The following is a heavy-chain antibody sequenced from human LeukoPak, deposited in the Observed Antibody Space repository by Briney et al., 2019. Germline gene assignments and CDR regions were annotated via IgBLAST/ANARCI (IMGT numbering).Heavy chain of an antibody. CDR2: IYHSGST. D-gene: IGHD2-2*01. CDR3: ARLPAYCSTTSCSFDS. J-gene: IGHJ4*02. CDR1: GGSISSGDYY. V-gene: IGHV4-30-4*01. Sequence: SETLSLTCTVSGGSISSGDYYWSWIRQPPGKGLEWIGYIYHSGSTYYNPSLKSRVTISVDTSKNQFSLKLTSVTAADTAVYYCARLPAYCSTTSCSFDSWGQGTLVAVSS.